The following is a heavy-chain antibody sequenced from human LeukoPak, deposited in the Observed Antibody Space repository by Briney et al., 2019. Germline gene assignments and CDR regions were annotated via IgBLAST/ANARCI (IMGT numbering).Heavy chain of an antibody. D-gene: IGHD3-3*01. Sequence: GGSLRLSCAASGFTFSSYSMNWVRQAPGKGLEWVSSFSTSSSYIYYADSVKGRFTISRDNAKNSPYLQMNSLRAEDTAVYYCARDLMGEDYDLWSGYYYFDYWGQGTLVTVSS. CDR3: ARDLMGEDYDLWSGYYYFDY. V-gene: IGHV3-21*01. CDR1: GFTFSSYS. J-gene: IGHJ4*02. CDR2: FSTSSSYI.